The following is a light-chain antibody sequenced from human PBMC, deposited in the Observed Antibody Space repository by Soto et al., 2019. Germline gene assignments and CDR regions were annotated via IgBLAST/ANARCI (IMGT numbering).Light chain of an antibody. CDR1: QSVSSSY. J-gene: IGKJ5*01. CDR3: QQYGSSPPIT. CDR2: GAS. V-gene: IGKV3-20*01. Sequence: EIVLTQFPGTLSLSPGERVTLSCRASQSVSSSYLAWYQQKPGQAPXLLIYGASSRATGIPDRFSGSGSGTDFTLTISRLEPEDFAVYYCQQYGSSPPITFGQGTRLEIK.